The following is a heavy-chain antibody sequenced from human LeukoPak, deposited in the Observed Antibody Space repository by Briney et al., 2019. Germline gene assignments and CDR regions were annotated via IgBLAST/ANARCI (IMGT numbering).Heavy chain of an antibody. CDR3: ARGFDDILTGEFGP. CDR1: GGSISSYY. V-gene: IGHV4-59*01. Sequence: PSETLSLTCTVSGGSISSYYWSWIRQPPGKGLEWIGYIYYSGSTNYNPSLKSRVTISVDTSKNQFSLKLSSVTAADTAVYYCARGFDDILTGEFGPWGQGTLVTVSS. CDR2: IYYSGST. J-gene: IGHJ5*02. D-gene: IGHD3-9*01.